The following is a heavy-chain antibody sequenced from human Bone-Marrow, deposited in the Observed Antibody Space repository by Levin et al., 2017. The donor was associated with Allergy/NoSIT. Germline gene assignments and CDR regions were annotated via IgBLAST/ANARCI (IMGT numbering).Heavy chain of an antibody. D-gene: IGHD2-2*01. CDR3: AREKCGPSTSCHGGFAY. J-gene: IGHJ4*02. CDR2: IYYTGTT. Sequence: KTGGSLRLSCSVSGGSISTYYWNWIRQPPGKGLEWIGYIYYTGTTKYNPSLRSRVTMSIDTSKNQFSLKLNSVTAADTAVYYCAREKCGPSTSCHGGFAYWGQGALVTVSS. CDR1: GGSISTYY. V-gene: IGHV4-59*01.